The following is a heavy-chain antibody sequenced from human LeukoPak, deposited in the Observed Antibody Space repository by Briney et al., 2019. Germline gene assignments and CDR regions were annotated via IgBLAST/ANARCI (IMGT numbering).Heavy chain of an antibody. CDR1: GFTFSSYE. CDR3: ARVASSSSWSYYFDY. V-gene: IGHV3-48*03. Sequence: PGGSLRLSCAASGFTFSSYEMNWVRQAPGKGLEWVSYISSSGSTIYYADSVKGRFTISRDNAKNSPYLQMNSLRAEDTAVYYCARVASSSSWSYYFDYWGQGTLVTVSS. CDR2: ISSSGSTI. D-gene: IGHD6-13*01. J-gene: IGHJ4*02.